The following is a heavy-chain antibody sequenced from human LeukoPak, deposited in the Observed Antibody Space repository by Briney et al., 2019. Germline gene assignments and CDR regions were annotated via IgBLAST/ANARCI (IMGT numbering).Heavy chain of an antibody. CDR2: IYYRGKT. V-gene: IGHV4-31*03. Sequence: PSETLSFTCTVSGGSINSDGFYWNWIRQRPGKGLEWLGYIYYRGKTYYNPSLKSRLTISIETSKTQFSLRLTSVTAADTAVYYCARTPRDYVFWLDPWGPGILVTVSS. CDR3: ARTPRDYVFWLDP. CDR1: GGSINSDGFY. D-gene: IGHD4-17*01. J-gene: IGHJ5*02.